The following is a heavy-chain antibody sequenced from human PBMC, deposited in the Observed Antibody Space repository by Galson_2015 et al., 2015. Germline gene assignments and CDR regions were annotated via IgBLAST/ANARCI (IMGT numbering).Heavy chain of an antibody. CDR3: AKQGIAAAVGWFDP. J-gene: IGHJ5*02. CDR1: GFTFDDYA. D-gene: IGHD6-13*01. Sequence: SLRLSCAASGFTFDDYAMHWVRQAPGKGLEWVSGISWNSGSIGHADSVKGRFTISRDNAKNSLYLQMNSLRAEHTALYYCAKQGIAAAVGWFDPWGQGTLVTVSS. V-gene: IGHV3-9*01. CDR2: ISWNSGSI.